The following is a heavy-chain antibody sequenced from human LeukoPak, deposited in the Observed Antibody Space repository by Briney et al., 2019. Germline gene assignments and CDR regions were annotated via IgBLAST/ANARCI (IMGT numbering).Heavy chain of an antibody. CDR1: GYTFTSYY. V-gene: IGHV1-46*01. Sequence: ASVKVSCKASGYTFTSYYMHWVRQAPGQGLEWMGIINPSGGSTGYAQKFQGRVTMTRDTSTSTVYMELSSLRSEDTAVYYCARGEESITIFGVVITFHYFDYWGQGTLVTVSS. J-gene: IGHJ4*02. CDR3: ARGEESITIFGVVITFHYFDY. CDR2: INPSGGST. D-gene: IGHD3-3*01.